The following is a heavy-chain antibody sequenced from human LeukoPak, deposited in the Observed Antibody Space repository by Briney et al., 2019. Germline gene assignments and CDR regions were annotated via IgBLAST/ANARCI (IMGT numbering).Heavy chain of an antibody. Sequence: GASVKVSCRVSGYSLSDLSIHWVRHVGGKGLEWMGGFEPEEGEHGETIFAQNFKDRLTLTEDTAADTAYMELASLTSEDTAVYYCATDRLEIYSFHIWGQGTMVTVSS. D-gene: IGHD1-1*01. CDR1: GYSLSDLS. CDR3: ATDRLEIYSFHI. J-gene: IGHJ3*02. CDR2: FEPEEGEHGET. V-gene: IGHV1-24*01.